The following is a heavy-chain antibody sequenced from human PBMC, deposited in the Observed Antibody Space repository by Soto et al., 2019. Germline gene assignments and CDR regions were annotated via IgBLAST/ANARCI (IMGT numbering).Heavy chain of an antibody. Sequence: PGGSLRLSCAASGFTFSSYAMHWVRQAPGKGLEWVAVISYDGSNKYYADSVKGRFTISRDNSKNTLYLQMNSLRAEDTAVYYCARDEGVLVPDYYYYGMDVWGQGTTVTVSS. D-gene: IGHD2-2*01. CDR2: ISYDGSNK. CDR3: ARDEGVLVPDYYYYGMDV. V-gene: IGHV3-30-3*01. J-gene: IGHJ6*02. CDR1: GFTFSSYA.